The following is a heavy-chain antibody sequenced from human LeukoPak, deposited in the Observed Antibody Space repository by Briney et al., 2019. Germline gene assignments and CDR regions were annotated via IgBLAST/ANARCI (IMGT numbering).Heavy chain of an antibody. CDR2: FDPEDGET. V-gene: IGHV1-24*01. Sequence: ASVKVSCKVSGYTLSDSFVNWERQAPGKGLEWMGGFDPEDGETIYAQKFQGRVTMTEDTSTDTAYMELSSLRSEDTAVYYCATVGHIAAAVGWFDPWGQGTLVTVSS. CDR3: ATVGHIAAAVGWFDP. CDR1: GYTLSDSF. D-gene: IGHD6-25*01. J-gene: IGHJ5*02.